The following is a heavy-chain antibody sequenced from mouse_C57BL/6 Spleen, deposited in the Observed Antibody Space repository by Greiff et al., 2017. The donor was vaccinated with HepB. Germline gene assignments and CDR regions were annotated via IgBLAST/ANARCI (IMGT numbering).Heavy chain of an antibody. J-gene: IGHJ2*01. CDR2: IDPANGNT. CDR3: APRAGVPYYFDY. V-gene: IGHV14-3*01. CDR1: GFNIKNTY. D-gene: IGHD3-3*01. Sequence: EVQLKESVAELVRPGASVKLSCTASGFNIKNTYMHWVKQRPEQGLEWIGRIDPANGNTKYAPKFQGKATITADTSSNTAYLQLSSLTSEDTAIYYCAPRAGVPYYFDYWGQGTTLTVSS.